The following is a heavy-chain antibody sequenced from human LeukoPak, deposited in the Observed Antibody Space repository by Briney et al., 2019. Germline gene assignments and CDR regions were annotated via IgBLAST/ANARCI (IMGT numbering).Heavy chain of an antibody. V-gene: IGHV4-4*07. CDR1: GGSISGDY. D-gene: IGHD6-19*01. CDR2: IYTSGRT. Sequence: KPSETLSLTCTVSGGSISGDYWSWIRQPAGTGLEWIGRIYTSGRTIYNPSLKSRVTMSVDTSKNQFSLKLSSVTAADTAVYYCARVGSGWSWGQGTLVTVSS. CDR3: ARVGSGWS. J-gene: IGHJ4*02.